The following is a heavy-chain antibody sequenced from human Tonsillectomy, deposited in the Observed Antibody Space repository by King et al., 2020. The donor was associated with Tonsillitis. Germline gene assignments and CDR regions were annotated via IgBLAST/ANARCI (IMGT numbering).Heavy chain of an antibody. CDR1: GGSISSYY. Sequence: VQLQESGPGLVKPSETLSLTCTVSGGSISSYYWSWIRQSPGKGLEWIGYIYYSGSTNYNPSLKSRVTISVDTSKNQLSLKLISVTAADTAVYYCARVGGVPAAITLINYYGMDVWGQGTTVTVSS. V-gene: IGHV4-59*01. J-gene: IGHJ6*02. CDR3: ARVGGVPAAITLINYYGMDV. D-gene: IGHD2-2*02. CDR2: IYYSGST.